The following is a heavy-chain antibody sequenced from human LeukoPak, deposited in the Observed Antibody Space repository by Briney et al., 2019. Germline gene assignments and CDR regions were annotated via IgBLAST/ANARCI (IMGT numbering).Heavy chain of an antibody. D-gene: IGHD5-12*01. V-gene: IGHV1-2*02. J-gene: IGHJ5*02. CDR2: INPNSGGT. Sequence: ASVKVSCKPSGYTFTRYYMHWVRQAPGQGLKSIGWINPNSGGTNYAQKFQGRVTMTRDTSISTAYMELSRLRSDDTAVYYCARSVGSGYGKDWFDPWGQGTLVTVSS. CDR1: GYTFTRYY. CDR3: ARSVGSGYGKDWFDP.